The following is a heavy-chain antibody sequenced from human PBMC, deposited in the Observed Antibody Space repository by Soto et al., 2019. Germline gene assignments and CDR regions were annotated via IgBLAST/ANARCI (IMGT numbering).Heavy chain of an antibody. CDR3: AIRASYYDSSGDFDY. Sequence: PGGSLRLSCAASGFTFSSYSMHWVRQAPGKGLVLVSRINSDGSSTSYADSVKGRFTFSRDNAKNTLYLQMNSLRAEDTAVYYCAIRASYYDSSGDFDYWGQGP. CDR1: GFTFSSYS. J-gene: IGHJ4*02. CDR2: INSDGSST. V-gene: IGHV3-74*01. D-gene: IGHD3-22*01.